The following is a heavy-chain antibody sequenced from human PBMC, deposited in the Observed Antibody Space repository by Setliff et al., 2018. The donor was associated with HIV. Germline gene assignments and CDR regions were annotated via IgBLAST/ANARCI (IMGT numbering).Heavy chain of an antibody. V-gene: IGHV1-46*01. CDR1: GYTFITYY. J-gene: IGHJ1*01. D-gene: IGHD1-26*01. CDR2: INPSGGST. Sequence: ASVKVSCKASGYTFITYYMHWVRQAPGQGLEWMGIINPSGGSTNYAQKFQGRVTMTRDTSTSTVYMELSSLRSEDTAVYYWARDHMSVGAWVGATSRGLFQHWGQGTLVTVSS. CDR3: ARDHMSVGAWVGATSRGLFQH.